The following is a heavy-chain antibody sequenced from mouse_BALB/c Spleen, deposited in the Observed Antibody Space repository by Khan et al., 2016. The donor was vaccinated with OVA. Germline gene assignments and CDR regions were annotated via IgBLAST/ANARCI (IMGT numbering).Heavy chain of an antibody. CDR3: TRGGYSSFAY. J-gene: IGHJ3*01. D-gene: IGHD1-3*01. V-gene: IGHV1-5*01. CDR1: GYIFTSYL. Sequence: VQLQQSGAVLARPGTSVKMSCKASGYIFTSYLIHWVKQRPGQGLEWIGDIYPGNSDTTYNQKFKEKAKLTADTSATTAYLELSSLTDEDSAVYYCTRGGYSSFAYWGQGTLVTVSA. CDR2: IYPGNSDT.